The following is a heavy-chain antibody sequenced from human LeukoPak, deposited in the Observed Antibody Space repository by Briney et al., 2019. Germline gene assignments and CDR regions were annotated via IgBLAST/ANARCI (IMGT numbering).Heavy chain of an antibody. CDR1: GFTFSSYG. Sequence: GRSLRLSCAASGFTFSSYGMHWVRQAPGKGLEWVAVIWYDGSNKYYADSVKGRFTISRDNSKNTLYLQMNSLRAEDTAVYYCARSYTYGYGYSDYWGQGTLVTVSS. V-gene: IGHV3-33*01. J-gene: IGHJ4*02. D-gene: IGHD5-18*01. CDR3: ARSYTYGYGYSDY. CDR2: IWYDGSNK.